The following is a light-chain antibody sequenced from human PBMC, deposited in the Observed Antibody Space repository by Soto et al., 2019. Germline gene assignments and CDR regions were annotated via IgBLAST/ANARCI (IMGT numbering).Light chain of an antibody. CDR2: GAS. J-gene: IGKJ2*03. CDR3: QQYGSSPRYS. CDR1: QSVSSTY. Sequence: EIVLTQSPGTLSLSPGEGATLSCRASQSVSSTYLNWYQHKPGQAPRLLIYGASNRATGIPDRFSGSGSGTDFTLTISRLEPEDFAMYYCQQYGSSPRYSFGPGTKLEI. V-gene: IGKV3-20*01.